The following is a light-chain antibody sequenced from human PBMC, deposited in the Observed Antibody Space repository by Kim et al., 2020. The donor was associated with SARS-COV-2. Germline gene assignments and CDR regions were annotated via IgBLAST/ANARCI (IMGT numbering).Light chain of an antibody. Sequence: VQLTCTLTSGHSSYAIAWHQQQPEKGPRYLMKLNSDGSHSKGDGIPDRFSGSSSGAERSLTISSLQSEDEADYYCQTRGTGIHVIFGGGTQLTVL. J-gene: IGLJ2*01. CDR2: LNSDGSH. CDR3: QTRGTGIHVI. CDR1: SGHSSYA. V-gene: IGLV4-69*01.